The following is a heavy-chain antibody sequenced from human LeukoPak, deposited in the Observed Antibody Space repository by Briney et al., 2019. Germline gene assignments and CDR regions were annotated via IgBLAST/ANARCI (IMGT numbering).Heavy chain of an antibody. D-gene: IGHD6-13*01. CDR2: ISSSRSYI. J-gene: IGHJ4*02. CDR1: GFTFSSYS. V-gene: IGHV3-21*01. Sequence: KPGGSLRLSCAASGFTFSSYSMNWVRHAPGKGLEWVSFISSSRSYIYYADSVKGRFTISRDNAKNSLYLQMNSLRAEDTAVYYCARFIAAPYYFDYWGRGTLVTVSS. CDR3: ARFIAAPYYFDY.